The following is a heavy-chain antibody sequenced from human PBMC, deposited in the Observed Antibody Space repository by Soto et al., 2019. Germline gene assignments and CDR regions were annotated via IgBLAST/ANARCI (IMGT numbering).Heavy chain of an antibody. CDR3: ARAAGLLWFGELKYYYYYMDG. Sequence: PSETLSLTCAVYGGSFSGYYWSWIRQPPGKGLEWIGEINHSGSTNYNPSLKSRVTISVDTSKNQFSLKLSSVTAADTAVYYCARAAGLLWFGELKYYYYYMDGWGKGTTVT. D-gene: IGHD3-10*01. V-gene: IGHV4-34*01. CDR2: INHSGST. J-gene: IGHJ6*03. CDR1: GGSFSGYY.